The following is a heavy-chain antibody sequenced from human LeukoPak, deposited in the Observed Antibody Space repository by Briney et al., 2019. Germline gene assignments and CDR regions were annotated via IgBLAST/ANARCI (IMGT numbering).Heavy chain of an antibody. V-gene: IGHV3-23*01. CDR1: GFTFTSYA. Sequence: GGSMRLSCAASGFTFTSYAMSCVRQPPGKWLEWVSAISGSGGNTYYADSGKGRFTICRDNSKNTLYMQMNSLRAEDTAVYYCAKLDYDYVWGSYRYTDKNWFDPWGQGTLVTVSS. D-gene: IGHD3-16*02. CDR3: AKLDYDYVWGSYRYTDKNWFDP. J-gene: IGHJ5*02. CDR2: ISGSGGNT.